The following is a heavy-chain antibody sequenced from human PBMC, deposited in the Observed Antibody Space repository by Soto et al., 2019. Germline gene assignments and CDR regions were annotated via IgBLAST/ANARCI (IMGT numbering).Heavy chain of an antibody. CDR3: AKGGRQWLVTSDFIY. J-gene: IGHJ4*02. D-gene: IGHD6-19*01. V-gene: IGHV3-30*18. CDR2: VSHDGRNT. CDR1: GFTFSDYA. Sequence: VQLVESGGGVVQPGRSLRHSCAASGFTFSDYAMHWVRQAPGKGLEWVAVVSHDGRNTHYADSVKGRLTISRDSSKNTVSLEMTSLRAEDTAVNYCAKGGRQWLVTSDFIYWGQGALVTVSS.